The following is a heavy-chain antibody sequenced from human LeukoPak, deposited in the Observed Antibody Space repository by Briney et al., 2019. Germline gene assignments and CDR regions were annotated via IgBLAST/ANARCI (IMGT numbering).Heavy chain of an antibody. CDR2: FSRSGGST. CDR3: AKSTIVGAIYPFDY. V-gene: IGHV3-23*01. CDR1: GFTFSSYA. J-gene: IGHJ4*02. D-gene: IGHD1-26*01. Sequence: GGSLRLSCAASGFTFSSYAMSWVRQAPGKGLGWVSTFSRSGGSTYYADSVKGRFTISRDNSKNTLYLQMNSLRAEDTAVYYCAKSTIVGAIYPFDYWGQGTLVTVSS.